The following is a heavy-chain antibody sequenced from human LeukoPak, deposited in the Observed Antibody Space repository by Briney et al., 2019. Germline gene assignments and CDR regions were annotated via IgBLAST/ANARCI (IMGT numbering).Heavy chain of an antibody. CDR1: GFIFSKYA. J-gene: IGHJ4*02. V-gene: IGHV3-23*01. D-gene: IGHD6-19*01. CDR3: ARDQGVYSSGWYGDYFDY. CDR2: ISGNGDST. Sequence: GGSLRLSCAASGFIFSKYAMSWVRQAPGKGLEWVSAISGNGDSTYYADSVKGRFTISRDSSKNTLYLQMNSLRAEDTAVYYCARDQGVYSSGWYGDYFDYWGQGTLVTVSS.